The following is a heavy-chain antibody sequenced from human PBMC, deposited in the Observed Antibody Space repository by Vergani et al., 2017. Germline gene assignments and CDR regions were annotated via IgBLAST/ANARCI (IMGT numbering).Heavy chain of an antibody. CDR1: GFTFSGSA. CDR2: IRSKANSYAT. CDR3: TNDYGDYSRVDY. V-gene: IGHV3-73*01. J-gene: IGHJ4*02. D-gene: IGHD4-17*01. Sequence: EVQLVESGGGLVQPGGSLKLSCAASGFTFSGSAMHWVRQASGKGLEWVGRIRSKANSYATAHAASVKGRFTISRDDSKNTAYRQMNSLKTEDPAVYYCTNDYGDYSRVDYWGQGTLVTVSS.